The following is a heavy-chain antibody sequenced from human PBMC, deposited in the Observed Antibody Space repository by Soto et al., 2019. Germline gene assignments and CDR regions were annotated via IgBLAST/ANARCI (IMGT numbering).Heavy chain of an antibody. CDR1: GDSVSSNSAA. V-gene: IGHV6-1*01. CDR2: TYYRSKWYN. Sequence: KQSQTLSLTCAISGDSVSSNSAAWNWIRQSPSRGLEWLGRTYYRSKWYNDYAVSVKSRITINPDTSKNQFSLQLNSVTPEDTAVYYCARSPHKLVVAALAAFDIWGQGTMVTVSS. D-gene: IGHD2-15*01. CDR3: ARSPHKLVVAALAAFDI. J-gene: IGHJ3*02.